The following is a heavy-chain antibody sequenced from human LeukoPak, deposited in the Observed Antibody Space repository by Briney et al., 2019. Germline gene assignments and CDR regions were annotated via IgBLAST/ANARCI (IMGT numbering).Heavy chain of an antibody. CDR2: ISGSGDYT. J-gene: IGHJ4*02. V-gene: IGHV3-23*01. CDR3: ARRAGAYTHPYDY. Sequence: GGSLRLSCAASGFTFSSHGMSWVRQAPGKGLEWVSTISGSGDYTYYADSVKGRFTISRDNSKNTLYLQMNSLRAEDTAVYYCARRAGAYTHPYDYWGQGTLVTVS. CDR1: GFTFSSHG. D-gene: IGHD3-16*01.